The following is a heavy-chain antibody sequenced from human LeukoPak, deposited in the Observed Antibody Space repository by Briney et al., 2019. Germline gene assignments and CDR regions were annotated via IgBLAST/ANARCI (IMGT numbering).Heavy chain of an antibody. Sequence: GGSLRLSCAASGFTFSSYAMHWVRQAPGKGLEWVAVISYDGSNKYYADSVKGRFTISRDNSKNTLYLQMNSLRAEDTAVYYCARGSYSTYGSGSYYTTNNWFDPWGQGTLVTVSS. CDR3: ARGSYSTYGSGSYYTTNNWFDP. V-gene: IGHV3-30*04. CDR2: ISYDGSNK. CDR1: GFTFSSYA. J-gene: IGHJ5*02. D-gene: IGHD3-10*01.